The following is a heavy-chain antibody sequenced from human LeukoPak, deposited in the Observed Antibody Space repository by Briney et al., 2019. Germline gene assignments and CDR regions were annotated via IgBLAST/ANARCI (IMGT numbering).Heavy chain of an antibody. CDR2: VSGRDTST. J-gene: IGHJ4*02. D-gene: IGHD3-9*01. V-gene: IGHV3-23*01. Sequence: GGSLRLSCAASGFTFSNYAMSRVRQAPGKGLEWVSAVSGRDTSTYYTGSVKGRFTISRDNSKNTLYLQMSSLSAEDTAIYYCAKWGDYDVLTGYYDSDYWGQGTLVTVSS. CDR3: AKWGDYDVLTGYYDSDY. CDR1: GFTFSNYA.